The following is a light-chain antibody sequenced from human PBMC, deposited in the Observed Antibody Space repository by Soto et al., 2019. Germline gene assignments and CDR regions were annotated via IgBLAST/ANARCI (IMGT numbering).Light chain of an antibody. V-gene: IGKV3-20*01. J-gene: IGKJ1*01. Sequence: TQSPATLSVSPGHRATLSCRASQSVDSNLAWYQQKPGQPPRLLIYDASTRAPGIPDRFSGSGSGTDITLTISRLEPEDFAVYYCHQSGDSPTFGQGTKVDIK. CDR3: HQSGDSPT. CDR1: QSVDSN. CDR2: DAS.